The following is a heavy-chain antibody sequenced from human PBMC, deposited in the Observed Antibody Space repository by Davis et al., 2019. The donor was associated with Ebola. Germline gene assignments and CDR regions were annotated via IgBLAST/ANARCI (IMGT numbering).Heavy chain of an antibody. V-gene: IGHV4-39*01. CDR2: IYYSGST. CDR3: ATHLIVGATIRWFDP. Sequence: MPSDTLSLTFTVSGGPISSNLYSGGSIRQPPGKGLEWIGNIYYSGSTYYNPPLKSRVTISVDTSKNQFSLKLNSVTAADTAVYYCATHLIVGATIRWFDPWGQGTLVTVSS. CDR1: GGPISSNLYS. J-gene: IGHJ5*02. D-gene: IGHD1-26*01.